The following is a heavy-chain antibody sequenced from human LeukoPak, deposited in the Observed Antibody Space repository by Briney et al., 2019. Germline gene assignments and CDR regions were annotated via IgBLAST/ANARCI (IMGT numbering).Heavy chain of an antibody. CDR1: GFTFSDYY. CDR2: MSSTGDTI. Sequence: GGSLRLSCVASGFTFSDYYMSWIRQAPGKGLEWVSYMSSTGDTIYYADSVKGRFTISRDNAKNSLFLQMNSLRAEDTAVYYCARAVVAARAIKPFDYWGQGTLVTVSS. V-gene: IGHV3-11*01. D-gene: IGHD6-13*01. CDR3: ARAVVAARAIKPFDY. J-gene: IGHJ4*02.